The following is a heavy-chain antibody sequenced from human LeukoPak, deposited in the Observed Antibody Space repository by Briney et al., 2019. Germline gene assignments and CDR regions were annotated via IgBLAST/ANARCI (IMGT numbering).Heavy chain of an antibody. V-gene: IGHV4-39*06. D-gene: IGHD2-15*01. CDR2: IYYSGST. CDR3: AREMGSYYMDV. CDR1: GGSISSSSYY. J-gene: IGHJ6*03. Sequence: PSETLSLTCTVSGGSISSSSYYWGWIRQPPGKGLEWIGSIYYSGSTYYNPSLKSRVTISVDTSKNQFPLKLSSVTAADTAVYYCAREMGSYYMDVWGKGTTVTVSS.